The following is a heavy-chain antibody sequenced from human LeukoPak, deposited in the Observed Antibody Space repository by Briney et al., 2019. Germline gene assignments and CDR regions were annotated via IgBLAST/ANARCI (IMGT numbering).Heavy chain of an antibody. CDR1: GFTFRSYS. D-gene: IGHD1-26*01. J-gene: IGHJ5*02. CDR3: ARVMEGATRWFDP. Sequence: GGSLRLSCTASGFTFRSYSIHRVRQAPGKGLEWVVLISFDGKKTDYADSVKGRFTFSRDNSKNMVSLQMSGLRAEDTAVYYCARVMEGATRWFDPWGQGTLVTVSS. CDR2: ISFDGKKT. V-gene: IGHV3-30*04.